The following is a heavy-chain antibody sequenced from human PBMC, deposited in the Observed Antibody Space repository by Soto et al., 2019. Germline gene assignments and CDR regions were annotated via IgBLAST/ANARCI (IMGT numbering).Heavy chain of an antibody. CDR3: ARGWIQLWLDY. CDR2: IYYSGST. D-gene: IGHD5-18*01. CDR1: GGSVRSGSYY. V-gene: IGHV4-61*01. Sequence: ETLSITCTVSGGSVRSGSYYWSWIRQPPGKGLEWIGYIYYSGSTNYNPSLKSRVTISVDTSKNQFSLKLSSVTAADTAVYYCARGWIQLWLDYWGQGTLVTVSS. J-gene: IGHJ4*02.